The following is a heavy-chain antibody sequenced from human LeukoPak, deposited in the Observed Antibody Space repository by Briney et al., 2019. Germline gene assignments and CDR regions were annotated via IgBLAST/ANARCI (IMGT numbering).Heavy chain of an antibody. J-gene: IGHJ6*03. V-gene: IGHV4-39*01. D-gene: IGHD3-22*01. CDR2: IYYSGCT. CDR1: GGSISSSSYY. CDR3: ASTDYYYDSSGYYYYYYMDV. Sequence: PSETLSLTCTVSGGSISSSSYYWGWIRQPPGKWLEWIGSIYYSGCTYYSPSLKSRVTISVDTSKNQFSLKLSSVTAADTAVYYCASTDYYYDSSGYYYYYYMDVWGKGTTVTVSS.